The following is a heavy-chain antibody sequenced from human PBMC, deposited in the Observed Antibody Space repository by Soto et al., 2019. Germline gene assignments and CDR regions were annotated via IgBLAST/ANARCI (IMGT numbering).Heavy chain of an antibody. J-gene: IGHJ3*02. CDR1: GGTLSNYA. CDR3: ASREKVGAFDI. Sequence: GASVKVSCKASGGTLSNYAISWVRQAPGQGLEWMGGIIPILGSANYAQKFQDRVTITADESTSTTYMELSSLRSEDAAVYYCASREKVGAFDIWGQGTAVTVSS. D-gene: IGHD1-26*01. V-gene: IGHV1-69*13. CDR2: IIPILGSA.